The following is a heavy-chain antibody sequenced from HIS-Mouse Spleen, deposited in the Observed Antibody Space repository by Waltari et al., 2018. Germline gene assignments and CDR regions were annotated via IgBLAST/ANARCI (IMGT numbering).Heavy chain of an antibody. J-gene: IGHJ4*02. CDR3: ARIAEGYSSGWYAFDY. Sequence: QVTLRESGPALVKPTQTLTLTCTFPGFSLSTTGMCVSWIRQPPGKALERRARIDWDDDKNYYTSLKTRLTISKDTSKNQVVLTMTNMDPVVTATYYCARIAEGYSSGWYAFDYWGQGTLVTVSS. CDR2: IDWDDDK. D-gene: IGHD6-19*01. V-gene: IGHV2-70*15. CDR1: GFSLSTTGMC.